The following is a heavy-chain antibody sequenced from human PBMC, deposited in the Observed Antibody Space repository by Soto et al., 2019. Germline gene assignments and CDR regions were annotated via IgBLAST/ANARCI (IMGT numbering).Heavy chain of an antibody. J-gene: IGHJ4*02. D-gene: IGHD3-3*01. CDR1: GGSFSGYY. CDR2: INHSGST. V-gene: IGHV4-34*01. Sequence: SETLSLTCAVYGGSFSGYYWSWIRQPPGKGLEWIGEINHSGSTNYNPSLKSRVTISVDTSKNQFSLKLSSVTAADTAVYYCARGHYDFWSGYSRGGIDYWGQGTLVTVSS. CDR3: ARGHYDFWSGYSRGGIDY.